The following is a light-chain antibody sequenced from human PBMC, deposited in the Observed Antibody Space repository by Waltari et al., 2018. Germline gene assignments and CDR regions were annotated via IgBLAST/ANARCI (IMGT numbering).Light chain of an antibody. J-gene: IGLJ2*01. CDR3: QACDSSTAV. V-gene: IGLV3-1*01. Sequence: SYELTQPPSVSVSPGQTASITCSGDKLGDKYACWYQQKPGQSPVLVISQDSKRPSGIPERFSGSNAGTTATLTISGTQAMDEADYYCQACDSSTAVFGGGTKLTVL. CDR2: QDS. CDR1: KLGDKY.